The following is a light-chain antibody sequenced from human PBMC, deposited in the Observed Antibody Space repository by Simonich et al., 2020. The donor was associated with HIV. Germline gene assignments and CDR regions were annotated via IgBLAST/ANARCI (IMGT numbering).Light chain of an antibody. CDR1: QNILYNSNNKNY. J-gene: IGKJ1*01. CDR2: WTS. Sequence: DIVMTQSPDSLAVSLGERATINCKSSQNILYNSNNKNYLAWYQQKPGQPPKLLIYWTSTRESGVPDRCSGSGSGTDFTLTISSLQAEDVAVYYCQQYYSTPWTFGQGTKVEIK. CDR3: QQYYSTPWT. V-gene: IGKV4-1*01.